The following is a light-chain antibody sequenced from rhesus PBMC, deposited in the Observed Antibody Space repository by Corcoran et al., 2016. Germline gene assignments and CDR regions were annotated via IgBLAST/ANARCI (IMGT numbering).Light chain of an antibody. V-gene: IGKV3-10*01. J-gene: IGKJ1*01. CDR3: YQHSGGYRT. CDR2: GAS. Sequence: QVILTPSPATLSLSPGERATLSCRASQSVSSYLAWYQQKPGQAPRLLITGASRRAIGIPDRFIGSGSGTDFTLTISSLEPEDVGVYHGYQHSGGYRTFGQGTKVEIK. CDR1: QSVSSY.